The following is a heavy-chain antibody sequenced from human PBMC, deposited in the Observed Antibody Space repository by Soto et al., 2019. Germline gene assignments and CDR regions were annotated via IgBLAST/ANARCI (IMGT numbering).Heavy chain of an antibody. CDR3: ARVVLTITRGAFDA. D-gene: IGHD3-9*01. Sequence: QVQLQESGPGLVNPSGTLSLTCAVSGGSISSSHWWTWVRQSPGKGLEYIGEISHSGTSNSNPSLKSRVTLSVDKSKNHFSLTLTSVTAAETAVYYCARVVLTITRGAFDACGQGTLVIVSS. CDR1: GGSISSSHW. J-gene: IGHJ3*01. V-gene: IGHV4-4*02. CDR2: ISHSGTS.